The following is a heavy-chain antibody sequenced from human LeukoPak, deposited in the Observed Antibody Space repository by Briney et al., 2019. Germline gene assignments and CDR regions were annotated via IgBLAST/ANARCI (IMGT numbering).Heavy chain of an antibody. D-gene: IGHD6-19*01. CDR3: ARINAASSGWPGEHYYIMDV. J-gene: IGHJ6*02. Sequence: SETLSLTCAVYGGSFSGYYWSWIRQPPGKGLEWVGEINHGGVTNHSPPLKSRVTIPMDTSKNQFSLKLNSVTAADTAAYYCARINAASSGWPGEHYYIMDVWGQGTPVTVSS. V-gene: IGHV4-34*01. CDR1: GGSFSGYY. CDR2: INHGGVT.